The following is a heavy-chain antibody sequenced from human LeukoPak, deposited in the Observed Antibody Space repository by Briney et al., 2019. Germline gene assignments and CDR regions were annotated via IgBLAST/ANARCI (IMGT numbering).Heavy chain of an antibody. CDR2: IYQSGIT. D-gene: IGHD6-19*01. V-gene: IGHV4-4*02. CDR3: ARDPRPRGGWFYFDY. Sequence: SGTLSLTCGVSGDSFSSGNYWNWVRQPPGKGLEWIGDIYQSGITNYNPSLKSRVTMSVDKSKNEFSLKLDSVTAADTAVYYCARDPRPRGGWFYFDYWGQGILVTVSS. J-gene: IGHJ4*02. CDR1: GDSFSSGNY.